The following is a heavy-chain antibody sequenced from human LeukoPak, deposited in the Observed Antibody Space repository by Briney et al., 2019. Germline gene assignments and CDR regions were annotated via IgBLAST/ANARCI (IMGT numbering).Heavy chain of an antibody. D-gene: IGHD5-24*01. CDR1: GYSISSGYH. CDR3: ARRLQHNWFDP. V-gene: IGHV4-38-2*01. CDR2: IYHSGST. Sequence: SETLSLTCAVSGYSISSGYHWGWIRPPPGKGLEWIGSIYHSGSTYYNPSLKSRVTISVDTSKNQFSLKLSSVTAADTAVYYCARRLQHNWFDPWGQGTLVTVSS. J-gene: IGHJ5*02.